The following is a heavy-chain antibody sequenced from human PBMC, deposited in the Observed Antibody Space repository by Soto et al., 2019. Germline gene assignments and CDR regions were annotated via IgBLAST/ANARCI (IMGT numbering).Heavy chain of an antibody. D-gene: IGHD6-13*01. Sequence: KPSETLSLTCTVSGGSISSSSYYWGWIRQPPGKGLERIGSIYYSGSTYYNPSLKSRVTISVDTSKNQFSLKLSSVTAADTAVYYCARAGSSWAYYYYYGMDVWGQGTTVTVSS. CDR1: GGSISSSSYY. V-gene: IGHV4-39*01. CDR3: ARAGSSWAYYYYYGMDV. J-gene: IGHJ6*02. CDR2: IYYSGST.